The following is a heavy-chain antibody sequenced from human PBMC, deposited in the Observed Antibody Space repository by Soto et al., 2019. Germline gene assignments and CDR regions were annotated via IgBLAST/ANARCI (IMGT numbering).Heavy chain of an antibody. J-gene: IGHJ3*02. CDR2: IYHSGST. Sequence: PSETLSLTCAVSGGSISSSNWWSWVRQPPGKGLEWIGEIYHSGSTNYNPSLKSRVTISVDKSKNRFSLKLSSVTAADTAVYYCARATLGATTSAFDIWGQGTMVTVS. CDR1: GGSISSSNW. CDR3: ARATLGATTSAFDI. V-gene: IGHV4-4*02. D-gene: IGHD1-26*01.